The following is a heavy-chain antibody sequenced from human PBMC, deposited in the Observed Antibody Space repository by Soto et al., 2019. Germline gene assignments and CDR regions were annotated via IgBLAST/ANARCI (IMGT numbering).Heavy chain of an antibody. D-gene: IGHD6-6*01. J-gene: IGHJ4*02. V-gene: IGHV1-69*13. CDR1: GGTFSSYA. CDR2: IIPIFGTA. Sequence: ASVKVSCKASGGTFSSYAISWVRQAPGQGLEWMGGIIPIFGTANYAQKFQGRVTITADESTSTAYMELSSLRSEDTAMYYCATEEEYSSSPHYWGQGTLVTVSS. CDR3: ATEEEYSSSPHY.